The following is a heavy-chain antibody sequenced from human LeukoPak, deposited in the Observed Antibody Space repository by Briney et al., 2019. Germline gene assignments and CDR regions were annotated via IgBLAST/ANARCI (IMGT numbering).Heavy chain of an antibody. CDR2: IWYDGSNK. J-gene: IGHJ6*02. D-gene: IGHD4-17*01. CDR1: GLTFSSYG. V-gene: IGHV3-33*01. CDR3: AGDYGKHYYGMDV. Sequence: PGRSLRLSCAASGLTFSSYGMHWVRQAPGKGLEWVAVIWYDGSNKCYADSVKGRFTISRDNSKNTLYLQMNSLRAGDTAVYYCAGDYGKHYYGMDVWGQGTTVTVSS.